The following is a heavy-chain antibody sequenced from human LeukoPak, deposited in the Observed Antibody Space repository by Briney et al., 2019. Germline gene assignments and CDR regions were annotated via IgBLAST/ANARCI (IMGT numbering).Heavy chain of an antibody. J-gene: IGHJ6*03. CDR2: ISAYNGNT. Sequence: ASVKVSCKASGYTFTSYGISWVRQAPGQGLEWMGWISAYNGNTNYAQKLQGRVTMTTDTSTSTAYMELRSLRSDDMAVYYCAREVIVVVPAAIGPPNYYYYYMDVWGKGTTVTVSS. V-gene: IGHV1-18*03. D-gene: IGHD2-2*02. CDR3: AREVIVVVPAAIGPPNYYYYYMDV. CDR1: GYTFTSYG.